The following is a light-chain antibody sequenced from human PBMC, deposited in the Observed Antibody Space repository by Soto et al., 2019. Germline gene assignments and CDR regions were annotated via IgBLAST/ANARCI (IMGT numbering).Light chain of an antibody. CDR1: QTIDSW. CDR2: KAS. J-gene: IGKJ1*01. CDR3: QQYHIYSGT. V-gene: IGKV1-5*03. Sequence: DIQMTQSPSTLSASGGHIVNITCRASQTIDSWLAWYQQRPGKPPNLLIYKASTLASGVPSRFSGSGSGTEFTLTINSLQPDDFATYYCQQYHIYSGTFGQGTKVDIK.